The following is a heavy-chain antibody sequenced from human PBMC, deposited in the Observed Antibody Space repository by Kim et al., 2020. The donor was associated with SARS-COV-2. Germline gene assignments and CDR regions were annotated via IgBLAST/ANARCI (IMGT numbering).Heavy chain of an antibody. V-gene: IGHV3-33*01. J-gene: IGHJ6*03. D-gene: IGHD6-6*01. CDR3: ARDNGGVAARPRLYMDV. CDR1: GFTFSSYG. CDR2: IWYDGSNK. Sequence: GGSLRLSCAASGFTFSSYGMHWVRQAPGKGLEWVAVIWYDGSNKYYADSVKGRFTISRDNSKNTLYLQMNSLRAEDTAVYYCARDNGGVAARPRLYMDVWGKGTTVTVSS.